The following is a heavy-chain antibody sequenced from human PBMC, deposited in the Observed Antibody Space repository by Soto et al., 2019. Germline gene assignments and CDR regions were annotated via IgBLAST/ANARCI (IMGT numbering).Heavy chain of an antibody. CDR2: ISYDGSNK. CDR1: GFTFSDYG. J-gene: IGHJ4*02. V-gene: IGHV3-30*18. Sequence: PGGSLRLSCAASGFTFSDYGFHWVRQAPGKGLEWVAVISYDGSNKFYEDSVKGRFTVSRDNSKNTVYLQMNSLTIEDTAVYYCAKILKFYDSSSYPDYWGQGTLVTV. D-gene: IGHD3-22*01. CDR3: AKILKFYDSSSYPDY.